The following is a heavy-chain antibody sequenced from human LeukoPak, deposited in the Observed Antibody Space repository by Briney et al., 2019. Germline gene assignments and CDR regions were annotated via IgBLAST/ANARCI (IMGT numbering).Heavy chain of an antibody. V-gene: IGHV4-34*01. CDR3: ARGSYHHIYFRRNNWFDP. Sequence: SETLSLTCAVYGGSFSGYYWSWIRQPPGKGLEWIGEINHSGDTYYNPSLESRVTISVDTSKNHFSLKLSSVTAADTAVYYCARGSYHHIYFRRNNWFDPWGQGTLVTVSS. D-gene: IGHD1-26*01. J-gene: IGHJ5*02. CDR2: INHSGDT. CDR1: GGSFSGYY.